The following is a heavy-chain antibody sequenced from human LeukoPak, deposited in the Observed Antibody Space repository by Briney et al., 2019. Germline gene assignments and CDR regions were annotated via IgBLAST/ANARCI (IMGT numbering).Heavy chain of an antibody. CDR3: ARAEIAYDAFDI. J-gene: IGHJ3*02. CDR1: GYTFTGYY. V-gene: IGHV1-2*02. CDR2: INPNSGGT. Sequence: ASVKVSCKASGYTFTGYYMHWVRQAPGQGLEWMGWINPNSGGTNYAQKFQGGVTMTRDTSISTAYMELSRLRSDDTAVYYCARAEIAYDAFDIWGQGTMVTVSS. D-gene: IGHD5-24*01.